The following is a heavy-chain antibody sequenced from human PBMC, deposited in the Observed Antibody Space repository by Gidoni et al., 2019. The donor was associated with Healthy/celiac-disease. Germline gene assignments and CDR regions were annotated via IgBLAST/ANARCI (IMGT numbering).Heavy chain of an antibody. V-gene: IGHV4-34*01. J-gene: IGHJ2*01. D-gene: IGHD2-8*02. CDR1: GGSFSGYY. CDR2: INHSGST. CDR3: ARVLSWWDIHYWYFDL. Sequence: QVQLQQWGAGLLQPSETLSLTCAVYGGSFSGYYWSWIRQPPGKGLEWIGEINHSGSTNYNPSLKSRVTISVDTSKNQFSLKLSSVTAADTAVYYCARVLSWWDIHYWYFDLWGRGTLVTVSS.